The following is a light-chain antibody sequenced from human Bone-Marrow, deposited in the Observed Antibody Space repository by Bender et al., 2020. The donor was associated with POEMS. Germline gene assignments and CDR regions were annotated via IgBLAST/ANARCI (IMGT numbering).Light chain of an antibody. J-gene: IGLJ2*01. CDR3: SSYTSSSTLV. CDR1: SSDVGGYHY. V-gene: IGLV2-14*03. CDR2: DVR. Sequence: QSALTQPASVSGSPGQSITISCTGTSSDVGGYHYVSWYQQHPGKAPKLMIYDVRSRPSGVSSRFSGSKSGNTASLTISGLQAEDEADYYCSSYTSSSTLVFGGGTKLTVL.